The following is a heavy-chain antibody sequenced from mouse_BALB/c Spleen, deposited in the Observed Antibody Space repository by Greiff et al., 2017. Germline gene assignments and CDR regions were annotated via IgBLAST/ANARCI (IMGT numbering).Heavy chain of an antibody. CDR1: GYTFTSYW. D-gene: IGHD2-1*01. CDR2: IYPSDSYT. CDR3: TRSGGNYVDY. V-gene: IGHV1-69*02. J-gene: IGHJ2*01. Sequence: VQLQQPGAELVRPGASVKLSCKASGYTFTSYWINWVKQRPGQGLEWIGNIYPSDSYTNYNQKFKDKATLTVDKSSSTAYMQLSSPTSEDSAVYYCTRSGGNYVDYWGQGTTLTVSS.